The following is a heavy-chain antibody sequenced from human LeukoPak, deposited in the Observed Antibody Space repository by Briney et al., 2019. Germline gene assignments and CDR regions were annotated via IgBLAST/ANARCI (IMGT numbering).Heavy chain of an antibody. J-gene: IGHJ4*02. CDR1: GGSISSYY. D-gene: IGHD6-13*01. V-gene: IGHV4-4*07. Sequence: SETLSLTCTVSGGSISSYYWSWIRQPAGKGLEWIGRIYTSGSTSYNPSPKSRVTMSVDTSKNQFSLKLSSVTAADTAVYYCAAVDIAAAVVWGQGTLVTVSS. CDR3: AAVDIAAAVV. CDR2: IYTSGST.